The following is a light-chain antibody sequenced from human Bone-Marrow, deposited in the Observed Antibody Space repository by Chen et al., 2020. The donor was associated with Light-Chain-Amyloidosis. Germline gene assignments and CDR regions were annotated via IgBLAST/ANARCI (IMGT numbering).Light chain of an antibody. CDR3: QSADSSGTYEVI. CDR2: RDT. V-gene: IGLV3-25*03. CDR1: DLPTKY. Sequence: SYELTQPPSVSVSPGQTARITCSGDDLPTKYAYWYQQKPGQAPVLVRHRDTERPAGISEPFSGSSSGTTATLTISGVQAEDEADYHCQSADSSGTYEVIFGGGTKLTVL. J-gene: IGLJ2*01.